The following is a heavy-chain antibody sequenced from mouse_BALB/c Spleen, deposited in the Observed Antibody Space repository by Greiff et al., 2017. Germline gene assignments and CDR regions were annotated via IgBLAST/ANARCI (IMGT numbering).Heavy chain of an antibody. Sequence: QVQLQQSGAELVKPGASVKLSCKASGYTFTSYWMHWVKQRPGQGLEWIGEIDPSDSYTNYNQKFKGKATLTVDKSSSTAYMQLSSLTSEDSAVYYCARGDGYYYAMDYWGQGTSVTVSS. CDR1: GYTFTSYW. V-gene: IGHV1-69*02. D-gene: IGHD2-3*01. CDR3: ARGDGYYYAMDY. J-gene: IGHJ4*01. CDR2: IDPSDSYT.